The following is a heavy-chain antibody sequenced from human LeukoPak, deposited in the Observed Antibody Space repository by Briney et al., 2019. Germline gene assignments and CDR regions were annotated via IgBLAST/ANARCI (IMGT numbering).Heavy chain of an antibody. V-gene: IGHV3-21*01. J-gene: IGHJ6*02. CDR3: AAGMRPAAPMDV. Sequence: PGGSLRLSCAASGFTFSSYSMNWVRQAPGKGLEWVSSISSSSSYIYYADSVKGRFTISRDNAKNSLYLQMNSLRAEDTAVYYCAAGMRPAAPMDVWGQGTTVTVSS. D-gene: IGHD2-2*01. CDR1: GFTFSSYS. CDR2: ISSSSSYI.